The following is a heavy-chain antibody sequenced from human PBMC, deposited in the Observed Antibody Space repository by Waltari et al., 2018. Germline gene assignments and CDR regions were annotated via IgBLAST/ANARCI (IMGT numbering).Heavy chain of an antibody. CDR3: SYGRFEY. CDR2: IYSGGST. J-gene: IGHJ4*02. Sequence: EVQLVESGGGLVQPGGSLRVSCAGRGFTVSSNYMNWVRQTPGKGLEWVSIIYSGGSTYYTDSVKGRFTISRDNSKNTLHLQMNSLRAEDTAVYFCSYGRFEYWGQGTLVTVSS. CDR1: GFTVSSNY. D-gene: IGHD5-18*01. V-gene: IGHV3-66*02.